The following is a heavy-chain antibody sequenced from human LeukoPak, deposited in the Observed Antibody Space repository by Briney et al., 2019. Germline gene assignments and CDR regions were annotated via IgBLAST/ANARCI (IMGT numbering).Heavy chain of an antibody. CDR1: GFTFSNYW. Sequence: GGSLRLSCAASGFTFSNYWMHWVRQAPGKGLVWVSRISGDESATSYADSVKGRFTISRDNTKNSLYLQMNSLRAEDTAVYYCAVGGSPGAFDIWGQGTMVTVSS. D-gene: IGHD1-26*01. J-gene: IGHJ3*02. CDR2: ISGDESAT. V-gene: IGHV3-74*01. CDR3: AVGGSPGAFDI.